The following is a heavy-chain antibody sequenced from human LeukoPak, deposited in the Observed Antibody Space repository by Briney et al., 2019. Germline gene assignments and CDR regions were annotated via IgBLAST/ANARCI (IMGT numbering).Heavy chain of an antibody. Sequence: GGSLRLSCAASGFTFSSYAMHWVRQAPGKGLEWVSTISGSGGSTYYADSVKGRFTISRDTSTNTQHLQMNSLRAEDTAVYYCAKDPKYSTSSKAFDIWGQGTMVTVSS. V-gene: IGHV3-23*01. J-gene: IGHJ3*02. CDR3: AKDPKYSTSSKAFDI. D-gene: IGHD6-6*01. CDR1: GFTFSSYA. CDR2: ISGSGGST.